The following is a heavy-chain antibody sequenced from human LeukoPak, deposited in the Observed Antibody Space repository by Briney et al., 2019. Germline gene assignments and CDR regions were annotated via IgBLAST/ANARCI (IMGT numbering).Heavy chain of an antibody. CDR3: ARTGSTSCYVVCSFDI. CDR1: GFTFSDYY. V-gene: IGHV3-11*04. CDR2: ISSSGSTI. Sequence: GGSLRLSCAASGFTFSDYYMSWIRQAPGKGLEWVSYISSSGSTIYYADSVKGRFTISRDNAKNSLYLQMNSLRAEDTAVYYCARTGSTSCYVVCSFDIWGQGTMVTVSS. J-gene: IGHJ3*02. D-gene: IGHD2-2*01.